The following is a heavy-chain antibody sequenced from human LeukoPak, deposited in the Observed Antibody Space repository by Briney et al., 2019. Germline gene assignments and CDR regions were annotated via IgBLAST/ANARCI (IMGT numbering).Heavy chain of an antibody. CDR1: VGTFSSYA. V-gene: IGHV1-69*05. J-gene: IGHJ4*02. D-gene: IGHD1-7*01. CDR3: ARWGSNWNYYFDY. CDR2: IIPIFGTA. Sequence: SVKVSCKASVGTFSSYAISWVRQAPGQGLEWMGGIIPIFGTANYAQKFQGRVTITTDESTSTAYMELSSLRSEDTAVYYCARWGSNWNYYFDYWGQGTLVTVSS.